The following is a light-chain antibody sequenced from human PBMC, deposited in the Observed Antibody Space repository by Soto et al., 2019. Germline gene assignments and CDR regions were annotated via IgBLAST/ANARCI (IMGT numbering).Light chain of an antibody. Sequence: DTQMTQSPSTLSASVGDRVTITCRASQSVSMWLAWFQQKPGKAPRLLIYGASDLESGVPSRFSGSGSGTEFTLTISSLQPEDAATYYCQQYNTYITWTFGQGTKVDIK. V-gene: IGKV1-5*01. CDR2: GAS. CDR3: QQYNTYITWT. CDR1: QSVSMW. J-gene: IGKJ1*01.